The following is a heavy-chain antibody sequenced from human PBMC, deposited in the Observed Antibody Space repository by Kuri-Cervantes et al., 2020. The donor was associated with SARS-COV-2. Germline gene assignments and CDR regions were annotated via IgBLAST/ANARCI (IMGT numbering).Heavy chain of an antibody. J-gene: IGHJ3*02. Sequence: GGSLRLSCAASGFTFSNAWMSWVRQAPGKGLEWVGFIRSKAYGGTTEYAASVKGRFTISRDDSKSIAYLQMNSLRAEDTAVYYCARDYYDFWSAAPGDAFDIWGQGTMVTVSS. V-gene: IGHV3-71*01. CDR1: GFTFSNAW. CDR2: IRSKAYGGTT. CDR3: ARDYYDFWSAAPGDAFDI. D-gene: IGHD3-3*01.